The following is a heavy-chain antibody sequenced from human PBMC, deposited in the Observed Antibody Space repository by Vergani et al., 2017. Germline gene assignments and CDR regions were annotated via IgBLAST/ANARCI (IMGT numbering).Heavy chain of an antibody. CDR2: IYHSGST. CDR1: GYSISSGYY. D-gene: IGHD2-21*01. CDR3: AWGVVGGENAFDI. J-gene: IGHJ3*02. Sequence: QVQLPESGPGLVKPSETLSLTCAVSGYSISSGYYWGWIRQPPGKGLEWIGSIYHSGSTYYNPSLKSRVTISVDTSKNQFALKLGSVTAADTAVYYCAWGVVGGENAFDIWGQGTMVTVSS. V-gene: IGHV4-38-2*01.